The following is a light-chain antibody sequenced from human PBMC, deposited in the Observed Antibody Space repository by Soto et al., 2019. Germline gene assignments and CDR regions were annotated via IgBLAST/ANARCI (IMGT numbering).Light chain of an antibody. V-gene: IGKV2-28*01. CDR2: LGS. CDR3: MQALPTPLT. Sequence: DIVMTQSPLSLPVTPGEPASISCRSSQSLLHSIGFNYLAWYLQKPGQSPQLLISLGSNRASWVPDRFSGSGSGTDCTLKISRVEAEDVGVYFCMQALPTPLTFGQGTKGEIK. J-gene: IGKJ1*01. CDR1: QSLLHSIGFNY.